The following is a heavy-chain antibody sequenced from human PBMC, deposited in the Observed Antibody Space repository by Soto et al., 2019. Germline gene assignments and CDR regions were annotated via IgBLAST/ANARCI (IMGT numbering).Heavy chain of an antibody. V-gene: IGHV3-30-3*01. J-gene: IGHJ6*02. D-gene: IGHD2-8*02. CDR1: GFTFSSYA. CDR2: ISYDGSNK. CDR3: AREVVYAVYYYYYGMDV. Sequence: QVQLVESGGGVVQPGRSLRLSCAASGFTFSSYAMHWVRQAPGKGLEWVAVISYDGSNKYYADSVKGRFTISRDNSKNTLYLQMNRLRAEDTAVYYCAREVVYAVYYYYYGMDVWGQGTTVTVSS.